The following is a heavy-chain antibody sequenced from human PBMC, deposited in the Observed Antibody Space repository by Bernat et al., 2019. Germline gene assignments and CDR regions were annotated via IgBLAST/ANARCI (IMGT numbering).Heavy chain of an antibody. CDR2: IYYSGST. CDR3: ARVPDFGGVIIRDAFDI. Sequence: QVQLQESGPGLVKPSETLSLTCTVSGGSVSSGSYYWSWIRQPPGKGLEWIGYIYYSGSTNYNPSLKSRVTISVDTSKNQFSLKLSSVTAADTAVYYCARVPDFGGVIIRDAFDIWGQGTMVTVSS. D-gene: IGHD3-3*01. V-gene: IGHV4-61*01. J-gene: IGHJ3*02. CDR1: GGSVSSGSYY.